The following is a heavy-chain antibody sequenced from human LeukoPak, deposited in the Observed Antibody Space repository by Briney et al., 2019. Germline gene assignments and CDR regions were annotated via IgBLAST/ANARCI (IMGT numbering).Heavy chain of an antibody. CDR2: ISTSSSYI. CDR3: ARVRPGQWLLRDAFDI. Sequence: GGSLRLSCAASGFTFSSYSVNWVRQAPGKGLEWVSFISTSSSYIYYADSVKGRFTISRDNAKNSLYLQVNSLTAEDTAVYYCARVRPGQWLLRDAFDIWDQGTMVTVSS. V-gene: IGHV3-21*01. CDR1: GFTFSSYS. J-gene: IGHJ3*02. D-gene: IGHD5-12*01.